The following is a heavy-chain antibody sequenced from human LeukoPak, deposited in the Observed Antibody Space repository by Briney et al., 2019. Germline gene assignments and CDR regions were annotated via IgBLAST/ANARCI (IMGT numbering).Heavy chain of an antibody. CDR2: ISAYNGNT. CDR3: ASVCIRGWFDP. J-gene: IGHJ5*02. V-gene: IGHV1-18*01. Sequence: GASVKVSCKASGYTFTSYGISWVRQAPGQGLEWMGWISAYNGNTNYAQKLQGRVTMTTDTSTSAAYMDLRSLRSDDRAVYYCASVCIRGWFDPWGQGTLVTVSS. D-gene: IGHD3-16*01. CDR1: GYTFTSYG.